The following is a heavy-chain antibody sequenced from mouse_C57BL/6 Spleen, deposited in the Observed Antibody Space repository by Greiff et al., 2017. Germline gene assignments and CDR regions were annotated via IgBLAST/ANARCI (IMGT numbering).Heavy chain of an antibody. CDR1: GYTFTSYW. D-gene: IGHD3-3*01. CDR2: IHPSDSDT. CDR3: EIWGCAMAY. J-gene: IGHJ4*01. V-gene: IGHV1-74*01. Sequence: VQLQQPGAELVKPGASVKLSCKASGYTFTSYWMHWVKQRPGQGLEWIGMIHPSDSDTNYNQKFKSKATLTVDKSSSTAYMQLSSLTSEDSAVDYCEIWGCAMAYWGQGTSVTVSS.